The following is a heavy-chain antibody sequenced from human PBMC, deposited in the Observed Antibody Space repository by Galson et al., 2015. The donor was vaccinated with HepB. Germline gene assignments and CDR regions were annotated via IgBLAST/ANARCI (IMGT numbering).Heavy chain of an antibody. CDR1: GFTFSSYA. CDR2: ISYDGSNK. J-gene: IGHJ4*02. Sequence: SLRLSCAASGFTFSSYAMHWVRQAPGKGLEWVAVISYDGSNKYYADSVKGRFTISRDNSKNTLYLQMNSLRAEDTAAYYCARFGWELQTIDYWGQGTLVTVSS. D-gene: IGHD1-26*01. V-gene: IGHV3-30-3*01. CDR3: ARFGWELQTIDY.